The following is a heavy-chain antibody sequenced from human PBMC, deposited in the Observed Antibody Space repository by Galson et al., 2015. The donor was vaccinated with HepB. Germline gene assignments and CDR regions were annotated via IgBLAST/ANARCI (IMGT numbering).Heavy chain of an antibody. CDR1: GFPFSHHW. V-gene: IGHV3-7*03. D-gene: IGHD1-26*01. CDR3: ARGGGGLESGSSYYFDY. CDR2: IKRDGSET. J-gene: IGHJ4*02. Sequence: SLRLSCAASGFPFSHHWMTWVRQAPGKGLEWVANIKRDGSETYYLDSVKGRFTISRDNAKNSLYLQMNSLRAEDTAVYYCARGGGGLESGSSYYFDYWGQGTLFTVSS.